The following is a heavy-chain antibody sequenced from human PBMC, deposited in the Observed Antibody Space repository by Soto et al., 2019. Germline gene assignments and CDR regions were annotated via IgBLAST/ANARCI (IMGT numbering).Heavy chain of an antibody. V-gene: IGHV1-46*01. D-gene: IGHD2-2*01. CDR2: INPSGGSA. Sequence: ASVKVSCKASGYSFISHYIHWVRQAPGQGLEWMGFINPSGGSATLAQKFQGRVTMTRDTSTSTVYMELTILRSEDAAVYYCARDYLSSKLSLSYFDVWGQGTLVTVSS. CDR3: ARDYLSSKLSLSYFDV. CDR1: GYSFISHY. J-gene: IGHJ4*02.